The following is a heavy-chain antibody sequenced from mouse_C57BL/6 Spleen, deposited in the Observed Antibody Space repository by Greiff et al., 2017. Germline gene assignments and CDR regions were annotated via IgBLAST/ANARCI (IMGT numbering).Heavy chain of an antibody. D-gene: IGHD1-1*01. J-gene: IGHJ1*03. V-gene: IGHV3-6*01. CDR2: ISYDGSN. CDR3: ARARGATVVAPLDV. Sequence: EVQLVESGPGLVKPSQSLSLTCSVTGYSITSGYYWNWIRQFPGNKLEWMGYISYDGSNNYNPSLKNRISITRDTSKNQFFLKLNSVTTEDTATYYCARARGATVVAPLDVWGTGTTVTVSS. CDR1: GYSITSGYY.